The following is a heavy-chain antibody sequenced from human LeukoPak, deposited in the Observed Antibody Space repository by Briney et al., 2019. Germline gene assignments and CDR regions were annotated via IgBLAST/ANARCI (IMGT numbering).Heavy chain of an antibody. V-gene: IGHV3-66*01. J-gene: IGHJ3*02. CDR1: GFTVSSNY. CDR3: ARAPVRYFDWLFGAFDI. D-gene: IGHD3-9*01. Sequence: PGGSLRLSCAASGFTVSSNYMSWVRQAPGKGLEWVSVIYSGGSTYYAGSVKGRFTISRDNSKNTLYLQMNSLRAEDTAVYYCARAPVRYFDWLFGAFDIWGQGTMVTVSS. CDR2: IYSGGST.